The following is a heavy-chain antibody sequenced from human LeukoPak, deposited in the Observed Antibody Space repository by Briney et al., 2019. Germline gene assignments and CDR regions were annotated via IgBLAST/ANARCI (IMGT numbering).Heavy chain of an antibody. V-gene: IGHV3-23*01. Sequence: GSLRLSCAASRFTFSNYAMSWVRQAPGKGLEWVSGMSGSGGSTYYADSVKGRFTISRDNSKNTLYLQMNSLRAEDTAVYYCARAAGLRFLEWSIPFDAFDIWGQGTMVTVSS. CDR3: ARAAGLRFLEWSIPFDAFDI. CDR1: RFTFSNYA. J-gene: IGHJ3*02. D-gene: IGHD3-3*01. CDR2: MSGSGGST.